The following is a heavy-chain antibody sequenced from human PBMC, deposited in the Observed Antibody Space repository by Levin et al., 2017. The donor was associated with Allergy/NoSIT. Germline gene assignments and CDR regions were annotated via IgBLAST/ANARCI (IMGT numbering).Heavy chain of an antibody. CDR3: ARVHHDGGYCSGGSCWFDP. CDR1: GYRFTSYW. V-gene: IGHV5-51*01. CDR2: IFPGDSET. J-gene: IGHJ5*02. D-gene: IGHD2-15*01. Sequence: NPGESLKISCKGSGYRFTSYWIAWVRQMPGKGLEWMGIIFPGDSETIYSPSFRGQVTISVDTSISTAYLQWSSLKASDTAMYYCARVHHDGGYCSGGSCWFDPWGHGTLVTVSS.